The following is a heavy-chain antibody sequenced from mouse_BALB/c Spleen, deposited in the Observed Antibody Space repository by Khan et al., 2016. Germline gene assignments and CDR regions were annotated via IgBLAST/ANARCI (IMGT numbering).Heavy chain of an antibody. CDR2: IWGDGST. CDR3: SSYEEDDGRFDY. V-gene: IGHV2-6-7*01. D-gene: IGHD1-1*01. Sequence: VQLQESGPGLVAPSQSLSITCTVSGFSLTGFSVNWVRQPPGKALEWLGMIWGDGSTDSNSGLNSRLSFSKDDSKSQVFLKLNRLHTDDTAWYAWSSYEEDDGRFDYWGQGTLITVSS. CDR1: GFSLTGFS. J-gene: IGHJ3*01.